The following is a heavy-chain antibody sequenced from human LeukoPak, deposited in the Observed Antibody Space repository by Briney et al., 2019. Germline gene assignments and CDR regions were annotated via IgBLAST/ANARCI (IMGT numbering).Heavy chain of an antibody. Sequence: SETLSLTCTVSGGSISSSSYYWGWIRQPPGKGLEWIGSIYYSGSTYYNPSLKSRVTISVDTSKNQLSLKLSSVTAADTAVYYCARDLLLSSVFDPWGQGTLVTVSS. CDR3: ARDLLLSSVFDP. V-gene: IGHV4-39*07. CDR1: GGSISSSSYY. D-gene: IGHD3-10*01. CDR2: IYYSGST. J-gene: IGHJ5*02.